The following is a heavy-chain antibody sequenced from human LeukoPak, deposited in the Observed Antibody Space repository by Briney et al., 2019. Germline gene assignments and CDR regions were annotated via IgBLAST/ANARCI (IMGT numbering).Heavy chain of an antibody. CDR3: TRRGDGYNDAFDI. D-gene: IGHD5-24*01. CDR1: GFTFSGSA. J-gene: IGHJ3*02. Sequence: GGSLRLSCAASGFTFSGSAIHWVRQACGKGLEWAGRVRSKANSYATAYAASVKGRVTISRDDSKNKAYLQMNSLKTDDTAVYYCTRRGDGYNDAFDIWGQGTMVAVSS. V-gene: IGHV3-73*01. CDR2: VRSKANSYAT.